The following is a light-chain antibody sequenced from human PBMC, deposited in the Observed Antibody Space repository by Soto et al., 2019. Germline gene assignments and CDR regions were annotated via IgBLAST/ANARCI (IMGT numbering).Light chain of an antibody. V-gene: IGKV1-5*01. Sequence: DIQMTQSPSTLSASVGERVTITCRASQSISNWLAWYQQKPGKAPRTLIYDASSLKSGVPSRFSGSGSGTDFTLTINSLRPDDFATYYCQQYHSYPATFGHGTKVDVK. J-gene: IGKJ1*01. CDR3: QQYHSYPAT. CDR1: QSISNW. CDR2: DAS.